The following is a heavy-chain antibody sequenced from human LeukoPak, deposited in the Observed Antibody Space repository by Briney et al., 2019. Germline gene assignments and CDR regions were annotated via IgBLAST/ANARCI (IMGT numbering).Heavy chain of an antibody. Sequence: GGSLRLSCAASGFTVSSNYMSWVRQAPGKGLEWVSVIYGGGSTYYADSVKGRFTISRDNSKNTLYLQMNSLRAEDTAVYYCARDQQWLVGTDHDAFDIWGQGTMVTVSS. CDR2: IYGGGST. CDR1: GFTVSSNY. J-gene: IGHJ3*02. D-gene: IGHD6-19*01. V-gene: IGHV3-66*01. CDR3: ARDQQWLVGTDHDAFDI.